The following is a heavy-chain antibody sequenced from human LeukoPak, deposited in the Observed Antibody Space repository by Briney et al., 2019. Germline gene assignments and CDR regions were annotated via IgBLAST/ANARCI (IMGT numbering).Heavy chain of an antibody. CDR1: GFTFDDYA. V-gene: IGHV3-9*01. Sequence: GGSLRLSCAASGFTFDDYAMPWVRQAPGKGLEWVSGISWNSGSIGYADSVKGRFTISRDNAKNSLYLQMNSLRAEDTALYYCAKDAGQWLVRFDYWGQGTLVTVSS. J-gene: IGHJ4*02. CDR2: ISWNSGSI. CDR3: AKDAGQWLVRFDY. D-gene: IGHD6-19*01.